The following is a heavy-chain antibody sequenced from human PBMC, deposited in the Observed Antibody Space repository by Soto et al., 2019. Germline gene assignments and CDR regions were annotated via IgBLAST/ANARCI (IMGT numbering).Heavy chain of an antibody. CDR2: ISGSGGST. Sequence: GGSLRFSCAASGFTFSSYAMSWVRQAPGKGLEWVSAISGSGGSTYYADSVKGRFTISRDNSKKTLYLQMNSLRAEDTAVYYCATYYDISYYGMDVWGQGTTVTVSS. D-gene: IGHD3-9*01. CDR1: GFTFSSYA. CDR3: ATYYDISYYGMDV. V-gene: IGHV3-23*01. J-gene: IGHJ6*02.